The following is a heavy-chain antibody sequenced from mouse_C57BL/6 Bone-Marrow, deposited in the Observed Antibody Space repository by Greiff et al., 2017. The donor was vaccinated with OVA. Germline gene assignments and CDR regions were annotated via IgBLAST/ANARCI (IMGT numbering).Heavy chain of an antibody. CDR1: GYTFTSYW. J-gene: IGHJ4*01. CDR3: ARSVPFYAMDY. V-gene: IGHV1-69*01. CDR2: IDPSDSYT. Sequence: QVQLQQPGAELVMPGASVKLSCKASGYTFTSYWMHWVKQRPGQGLEWIGEIDPSDSYTNYNQKFKGKSTLTVEKSSSTAYMQLSSLTSEDSAVYYCARSVPFYAMDYWGQGTSVTVSS.